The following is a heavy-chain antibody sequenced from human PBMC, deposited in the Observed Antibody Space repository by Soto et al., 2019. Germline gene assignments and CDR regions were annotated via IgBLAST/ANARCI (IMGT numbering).Heavy chain of an antibody. J-gene: IGHJ4*02. V-gene: IGHV1-8*01. CDR2: MNPYTGKA. Sequence: GASVKVSCKASGYTFTTYDINWVRQAPGQGLEWMGWMNPYTGKAGYAQKFQGRVTMTRDNSISTAYMELSSLRSDDTAVYYCATRKARSGPNYFDYWGLGTLVTVSS. CDR3: ATRKARSGPNYFDY. CDR1: GYTFTTYD.